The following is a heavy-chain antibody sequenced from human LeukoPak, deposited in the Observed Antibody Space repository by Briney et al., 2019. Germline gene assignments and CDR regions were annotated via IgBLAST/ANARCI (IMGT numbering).Heavy chain of an antibody. D-gene: IGHD5-12*01. CDR1: GFTFRRYS. CDR2: INEGSNNI. J-gene: IGHJ4*02. V-gene: IGHV3-48*01. Sequence: SGGSLRLSCAASGFTFRRYSMNWIRQAPGKGLEWISYINEGSNNIFYADSVKGRFTISRDNAKNSLHLQMNSLRVDDTAVYYCAREGSGYDHAVDYWGQGTLVTVSS. CDR3: AREGSGYDHAVDY.